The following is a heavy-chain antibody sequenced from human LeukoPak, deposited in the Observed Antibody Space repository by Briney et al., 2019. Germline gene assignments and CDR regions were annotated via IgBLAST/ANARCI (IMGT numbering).Heavy chain of an antibody. J-gene: IGHJ4*02. D-gene: IGHD3-22*01. V-gene: IGHV4-38-2*02. Sequence: PSETLSLTCIVSGYSINSGYHRGWIRQPPGKGLEWIGSIYHSGSTYYNPSLKSRVTISIDTSKNQFSLKLRSVTAADTAVYYCARHYLYDTSGDGTYYFDYWGQGTLVTVSS. CDR1: GYSINSGYH. CDR3: ARHYLYDTSGDGTYYFDY. CDR2: IYHSGST.